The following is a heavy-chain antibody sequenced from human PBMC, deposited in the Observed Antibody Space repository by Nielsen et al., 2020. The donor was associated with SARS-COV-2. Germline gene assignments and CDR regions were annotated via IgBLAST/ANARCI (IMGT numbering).Heavy chain of an antibody. CDR2: IYYSGST. Sequence: SETLSLTCTVSGGSISSSSYYWGWIRQPPGKGLEWIGSIYYSGSTYYNPSLKSRVTISVDTSKNQFSLKLSSVTAADTAVYYCARRGYGSGSFDYWGQGTLVTVSS. D-gene: IGHD3-10*01. V-gene: IGHV4-39*07. CDR1: GGSISSSSYY. J-gene: IGHJ4*02. CDR3: ARRGYGSGSFDY.